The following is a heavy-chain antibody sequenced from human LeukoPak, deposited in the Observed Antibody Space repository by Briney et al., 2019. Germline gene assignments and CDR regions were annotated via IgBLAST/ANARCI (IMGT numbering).Heavy chain of an antibody. D-gene: IGHD1-26*01. CDR2: IWYDGSNK. V-gene: IGHV3-33*08. Sequence: GGSLRLSCAASGFTFSSYGMHWVRQAPGKGLEWVAIIWYDGSNKYYADSVKGRFTISRDNSKTTLYLQMNSLRFEDTAVYYCARDLNSGSYRGYFDYWGQGTLVTVSS. CDR3: ARDLNSGSYRGYFDY. CDR1: GFTFSSYG. J-gene: IGHJ4*02.